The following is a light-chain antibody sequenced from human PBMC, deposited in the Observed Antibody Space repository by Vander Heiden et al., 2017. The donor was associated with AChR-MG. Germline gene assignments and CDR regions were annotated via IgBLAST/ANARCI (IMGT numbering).Light chain of an antibody. Sequence: YDLTKYPSVSVSPGQPASITGPGERLSNKCPSRYHLKPGQSPVLVIFQDNLRPSGIPGRVSGSNSGNTATLTISGIQSMDDGDYYCQVWDSDTDVFGTGTRVT. V-gene: IGLV3-1*01. CDR3: QVWDSDTDV. J-gene: IGLJ1*01. CDR2: QDN. CDR1: RLSNKC.